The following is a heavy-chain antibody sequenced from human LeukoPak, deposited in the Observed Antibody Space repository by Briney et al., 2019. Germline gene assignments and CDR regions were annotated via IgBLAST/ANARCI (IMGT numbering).Heavy chain of an antibody. CDR3: ARSHQVQSRGRWFDP. CDR1: GGSFSGFY. Sequence: SETLSLTCAVEGGSFSGFYWTWVRQPPGKGLEWIGEINQSGSTNYNSSLKRRVTVSLDTSKNHFSLNLGSVTAADTAVYYCARSHQVQSRGRWFDPWGQGTLVTVSS. V-gene: IGHV4-34*01. CDR2: INQSGST. D-gene: IGHD3-10*01. J-gene: IGHJ5*02.